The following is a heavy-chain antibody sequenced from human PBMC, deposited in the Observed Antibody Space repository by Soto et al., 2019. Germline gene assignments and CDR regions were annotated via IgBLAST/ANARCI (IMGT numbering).Heavy chain of an antibody. CDR1: GYTFTSYG. CDR2: ISAYNGNT. J-gene: IGHJ6*02. V-gene: IGHV1-18*01. Sequence: ASVKVSCKASGYTFTSYGISWVRQAPGQGLEWMGWISAYNGNTNYAQKLQGRVTMTTDISTSTAYMELRSLRSDDTAVYYCARVRWSDLYGMDVWGQGTTVTVSS. D-gene: IGHD2-15*01. CDR3: ARVRWSDLYGMDV.